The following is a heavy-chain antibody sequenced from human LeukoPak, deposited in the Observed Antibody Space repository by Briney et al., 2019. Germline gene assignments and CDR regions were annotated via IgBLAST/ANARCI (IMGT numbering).Heavy chain of an antibody. CDR1: GFTFSSYE. Sequence: GGSLRLSCAASGFTFSSYEMSWVRQAPGKGLEWVSYISSSGSTIYYADSVKGRFTISRDNAKNSLYLQMNSLRAEDTAVYYCARGEQQLVPFDYWGQGTLVTVSS. CDR2: ISSSGSTI. J-gene: IGHJ4*02. CDR3: ARGEQQLVPFDY. V-gene: IGHV3-48*03. D-gene: IGHD6-13*01.